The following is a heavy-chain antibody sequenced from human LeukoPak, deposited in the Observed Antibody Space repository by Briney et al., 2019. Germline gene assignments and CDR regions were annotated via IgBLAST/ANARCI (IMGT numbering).Heavy chain of an antibody. CDR3: ARDQRWELNALDF. V-gene: IGHV3-30-3*01. CDR1: GFTFSSIA. J-gene: IGHJ4*02. Sequence: GQSLRLSCAASGFTFSSIAMHWVRQAPGKGLEWVAVISYDGSTTYYADSVKGRFTISRDNSKNTLYLQMNSLRAEDTAVYYCARDQRWELNALDFWGQGTLVTVSS. D-gene: IGHD1-26*01. CDR2: ISYDGSTT.